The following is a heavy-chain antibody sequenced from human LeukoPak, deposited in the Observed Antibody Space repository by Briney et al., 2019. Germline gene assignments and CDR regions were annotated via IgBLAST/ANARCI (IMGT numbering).Heavy chain of an antibody. Sequence: GGSLRLSCAASGFTFSSYGMHWVRQAPGKGLEWVAVIWYDGSNKYYADSVKGRFTISRDNSKNTLYLQMNSLRAEDTAVYYCARDLASSSWFIDYWGQGTLVTVSS. CDR3: ARDLASSSWFIDY. D-gene: IGHD6-13*01. V-gene: IGHV3-33*08. J-gene: IGHJ4*02. CDR1: GFTFSSYG. CDR2: IWYDGSNK.